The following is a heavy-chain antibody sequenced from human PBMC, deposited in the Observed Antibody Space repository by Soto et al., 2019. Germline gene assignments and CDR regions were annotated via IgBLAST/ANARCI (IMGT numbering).Heavy chain of an antibody. D-gene: IGHD6-6*01. V-gene: IGHV3-23*01. CDR1: GFPFSSYA. CDR2: IGFTGDST. J-gene: IGHJ4*02. Sequence: EVQLLESGGGLVQPGGSLRLSCAASGFPFSSYAMSWVRHAPDKGLEWVSAIGFTGDSTFYADSVKGRFTISRDNSKNTLYLQMISLRAEDTAVYFCARRFSSSSFSSGYWGQGTLVTVSS. CDR3: ARRFSSSSFSSGY.